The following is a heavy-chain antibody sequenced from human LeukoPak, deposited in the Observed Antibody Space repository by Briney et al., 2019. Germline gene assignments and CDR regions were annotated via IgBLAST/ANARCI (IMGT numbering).Heavy chain of an antibody. V-gene: IGHV4-4*07. Sequence: SETLSLTCTVSGGSISSYYWSWIRQPAGKGLEWIGRIYTSGSTNYNPSLKSRVTMSVDTSKNQFSLKLSSVTAADTAVYYCXXXXXXXXYYYYGMDVWGQGTTVTVSS. J-gene: IGHJ6*02. CDR3: XXXXXXXXYYYYGMDV. CDR2: IYTSGST. CDR1: GGSISSYY.